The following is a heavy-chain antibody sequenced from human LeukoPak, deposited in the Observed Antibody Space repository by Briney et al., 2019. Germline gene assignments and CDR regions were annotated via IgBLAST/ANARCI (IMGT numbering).Heavy chain of an antibody. J-gene: IGHJ6*03. CDR2: IRYDGSDK. D-gene: IGHD1-26*01. Sequence: GGSLRLSCAASGFTFSSYGMHWVRQAPGKGLEWVAFIRYDGSDKYYADSVKGRFTISRDNSKNTLYLQMNSLRAEDTAVYYCAKEGDYYYYYMDVWGKGTTVTVSS. CDR1: GFTFSSYG. V-gene: IGHV3-30*02. CDR3: AKEGDYYYYYMDV.